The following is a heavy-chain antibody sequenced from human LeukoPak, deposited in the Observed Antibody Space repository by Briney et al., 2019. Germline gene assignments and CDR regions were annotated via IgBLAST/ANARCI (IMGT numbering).Heavy chain of an antibody. V-gene: IGHV3-7*03. J-gene: IGHJ3*02. D-gene: IGHD2-15*01. CDR2: IKQDGSEK. Sequence: GGSLRLSCAGSGFIFNNYAMHWVRQPPGKGLEWVANIKQDGSEKYYVDSVKGRFTISRDNAKNSLYLQMNSLRAEDTAVYYCARDLGYDAFDIWGQGTMVTVSS. CDR3: ARDLGYDAFDI. CDR1: GFIFNNYA.